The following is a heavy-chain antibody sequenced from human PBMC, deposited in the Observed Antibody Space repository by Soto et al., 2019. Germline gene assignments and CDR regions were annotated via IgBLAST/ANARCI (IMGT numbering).Heavy chain of an antibody. CDR2: ISGSGGTT. CDR1: GFTFSSYD. D-gene: IGHD3-10*01. CDR3: AKATYSGGGAFDI. Sequence: PVGSLRLSCAASGFTFSSYDMSWVRQAPGRGLEWVSTISGSGGTTYYADSVKGRFTISRDNSKNTLYLQMNSLRAEDTAVYYCAKATYSGGGAFDIWGQGTMVTVSS. V-gene: IGHV3-23*01. J-gene: IGHJ3*02.